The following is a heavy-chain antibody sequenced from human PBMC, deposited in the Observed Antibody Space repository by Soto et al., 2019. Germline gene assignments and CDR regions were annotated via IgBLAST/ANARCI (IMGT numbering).Heavy chain of an antibody. CDR2: ISGSGDSP. CDR1: GFIFRSYG. D-gene: IGHD7-27*01. Sequence: EVQLLESGGGLVQPGGSLRLSCAASGFIFRSYGMSWVRQAPGKGLEWVSAISGSGDSPYYADSVKGRFTVSRDNSKNTLYLQMTSLRAEDTAVYYCAKATWGYWYFELWGRGTLVTVSS. V-gene: IGHV3-23*01. CDR3: AKATWGYWYFEL. J-gene: IGHJ2*01.